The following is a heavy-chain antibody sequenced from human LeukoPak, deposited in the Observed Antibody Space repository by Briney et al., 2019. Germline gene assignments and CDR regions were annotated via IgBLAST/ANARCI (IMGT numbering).Heavy chain of an antibody. CDR1: GFTLSDYS. CDR2: ISSSSNYI. Sequence: GGSLRLSCAASGFTLSDYSMNWVRQAPGKGLEWVSSISSSSNYIYYADSVKGRFTISRDNAKNSLHLQMNSLRAEDTAVYYCARIQVVPAAMQHFDYWGQGTLVTVSS. V-gene: IGHV3-21*01. J-gene: IGHJ4*02. CDR3: ARIQVVPAAMQHFDY. D-gene: IGHD2-2*01.